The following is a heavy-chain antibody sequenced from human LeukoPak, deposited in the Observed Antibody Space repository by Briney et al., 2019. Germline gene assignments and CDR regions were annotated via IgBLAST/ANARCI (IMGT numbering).Heavy chain of an antibody. D-gene: IGHD4-23*01. CDR1: GGSFSNYY. CDR2: INHSGST. Sequence: PSETLSLTCAVYGGSFSNYYWSWIRQPPGKGLGWIGEINHSGSTHYNPSLKSRVTISVDTSKKQFSLKLSSVTAADTAVYYCARVRWFRRDFDIWGQGTMVTVSS. CDR3: ARVRWFRRDFDI. J-gene: IGHJ3*02. V-gene: IGHV4-34*01.